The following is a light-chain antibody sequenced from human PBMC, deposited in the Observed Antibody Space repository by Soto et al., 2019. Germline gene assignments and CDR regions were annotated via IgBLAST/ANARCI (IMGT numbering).Light chain of an antibody. CDR1: SSDVGGYHY. V-gene: IGLV2-14*01. J-gene: IGLJ1*01. CDR2: DVS. Sequence: QSALTQPASVSGSPGQSITISCTGTSSDVGGYHYVSWYQQHPGKAPKLMIYDVSNRPSGVSNRFSGSKSGNTASLTISGLQAEDEADYYCSSYTSSGTDVFGGGTKVTVL. CDR3: SSYTSSGTDV.